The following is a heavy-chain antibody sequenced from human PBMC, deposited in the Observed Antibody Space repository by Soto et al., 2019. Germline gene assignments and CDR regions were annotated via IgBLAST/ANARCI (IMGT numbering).Heavy chain of an antibody. CDR3: ARGAVEEYYDILTGFGMEV. V-gene: IGHV1-2*02. J-gene: IGHJ6*02. CDR2: INPNSGGT. CDR1: GYTFTGYY. D-gene: IGHD3-9*01. Sequence: ASVKVSCKASGYTFTGYYMHWVRQAPGQGLEWMGWINPNSGGTNYAQKFQGRVTMTRDTSISTAYMELSRLRSDDTAVYYCARGAVEEYYDILTGFGMEVWRQGTTVTVSS.